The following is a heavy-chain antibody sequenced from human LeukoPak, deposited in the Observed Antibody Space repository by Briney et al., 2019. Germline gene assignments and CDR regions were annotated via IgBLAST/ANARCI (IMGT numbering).Heavy chain of an antibody. D-gene: IGHD3-10*01. V-gene: IGHV1-18*01. J-gene: IGHJ3*02. CDR3: ARSLMVRGVINAFDI. CDR1: GYTFTSYG. Sequence: GASVKVSCKASGYTFTSYGISWVRQAPGQGLEWMGWISAYNGDTNYAQKLQGRVTMTTDTSTSTAYMELRSLRPDDTAVYYCARSLMVRGVINAFDIWGQGTMVTVSS. CDR2: ISAYNGDT.